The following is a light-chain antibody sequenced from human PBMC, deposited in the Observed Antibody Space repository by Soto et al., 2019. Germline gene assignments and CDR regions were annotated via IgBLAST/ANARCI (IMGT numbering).Light chain of an antibody. Sequence: QSVLTQPPPVSAAPGQKVTISCSGSSSNIGSDFVSWYQQLPGTAPKLLIYEDNKRPSGIPDRFSGSKSGTSATLGITGLQTGDEADYYCGAWDTSLSGGVFGGGTKVTVL. CDR2: EDN. V-gene: IGLV1-51*02. CDR3: GAWDTSLSGGV. CDR1: SSNIGSDF. J-gene: IGLJ2*01.